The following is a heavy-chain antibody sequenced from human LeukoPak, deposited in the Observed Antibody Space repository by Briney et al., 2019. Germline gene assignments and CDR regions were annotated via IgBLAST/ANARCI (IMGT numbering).Heavy chain of an antibody. V-gene: IGHV4-59*01. CDR2: IYYTGSN. Sequence: KPSETLSLICSVSGGSISGFYWSWIRQPPGKGLEWIGHIYYTGSNYNRPSLKTRVTMSLDTSKNQLFLKLSSLTAADTAVYYCAAIEKGYCSSPSCHTTSWGQGTLVTVSS. J-gene: IGHJ5*02. CDR1: GGSISGFY. CDR3: AAIEKGYCSSPSCHTTS. D-gene: IGHD2-2*02.